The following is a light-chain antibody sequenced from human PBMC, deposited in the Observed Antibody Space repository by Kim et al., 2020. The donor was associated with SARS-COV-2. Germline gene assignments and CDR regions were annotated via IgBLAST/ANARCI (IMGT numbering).Light chain of an antibody. Sequence: EIVLTQSPGTLSLSPGERATLSCRASQSVSSSYLAWYQKKPGQAPRLFIYGASSRATGIPDRFSGSGSGTDFTLTISRLEPEDFAVYYCQQYGSSPPWTFGQGTKVDIK. V-gene: IGKV3-20*01. CDR1: QSVSSSY. CDR2: GAS. CDR3: QQYGSSPPWT. J-gene: IGKJ1*01.